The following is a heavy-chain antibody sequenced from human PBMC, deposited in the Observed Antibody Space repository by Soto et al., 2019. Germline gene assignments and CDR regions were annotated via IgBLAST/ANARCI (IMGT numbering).Heavy chain of an antibody. Sequence: QVQLVQSGAEVKKPGASVKVSCKASGYTFTSYDINWVRQATGQGLEWMGWMNPNSGNTGYAQKFQGRVTMTRNTSISTAYMELSSLRSEDTAVYYCARRPRGLIVVVVAALWFDPWGQGTRVTVSS. CDR2: MNPNSGNT. CDR3: ARRPRGLIVVVVAALWFDP. CDR1: GYTFTSYD. D-gene: IGHD2-15*01. V-gene: IGHV1-8*01. J-gene: IGHJ5*02.